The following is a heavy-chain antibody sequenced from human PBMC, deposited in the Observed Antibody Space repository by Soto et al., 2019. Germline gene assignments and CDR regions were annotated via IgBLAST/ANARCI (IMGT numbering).Heavy chain of an antibody. CDR3: SGGVGDAF. Sequence: PGGSLRLSCAIFESTVSRDWMNWVRQAPGKGLEWVAHINQDGSENYFVDSVKGLFTISRENAKKSLYLKLNSLSPADTAMYYCSGGVGDAFWGQGTLVTVSS. D-gene: IGHD1-26*01. V-gene: IGHV3-7*04. J-gene: IGHJ4*02. CDR2: INQDGSEN. CDR1: ESTVSRDW.